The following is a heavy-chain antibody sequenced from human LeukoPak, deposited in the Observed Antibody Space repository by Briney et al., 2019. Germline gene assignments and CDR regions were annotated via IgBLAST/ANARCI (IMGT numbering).Heavy chain of an antibody. CDR1: GFTFGSYW. J-gene: IGHJ6*02. Sequence: GGSLRLSCAASGFTFGSYWMTWVRQAPGKGLEWVANINQDGSQKYYVDSVKGRFTISRDNAQISLYLQMNGLRAEETAEYYWARDVYQLGSYYYGMDVWGQGTTVTVSS. CDR2: INQDGSQK. V-gene: IGHV3-7*01. CDR3: ARDVYQLGSYYYGMDV. D-gene: IGHD2-2*02.